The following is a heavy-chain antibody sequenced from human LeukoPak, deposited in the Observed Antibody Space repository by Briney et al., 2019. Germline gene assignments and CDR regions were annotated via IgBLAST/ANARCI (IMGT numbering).Heavy chain of an antibody. D-gene: IGHD6-13*01. CDR2: IYYSGST. Sequence: PSETLSLTCTVSGGSISSYYWSWIRQPPGKGLEWIGYIYYSGSTNYNPSLKSRVTISVDTSKNQFSLKLSSVTAADTAVYYCARGRQQFDAFDIWGQGTMVTVSS. CDR3: ARGRQQFDAFDI. V-gene: IGHV4-59*01. CDR1: GGSISSYY. J-gene: IGHJ3*02.